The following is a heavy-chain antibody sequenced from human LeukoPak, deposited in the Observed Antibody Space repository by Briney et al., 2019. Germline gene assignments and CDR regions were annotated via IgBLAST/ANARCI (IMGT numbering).Heavy chain of an antibody. CDR1: GGSISSYY. Sequence: PSETLSLTCTVSGGSISSYYWSWIRQPPGKGLEWIGYIYYSGSTNYNPSLKSRVTISVDTSKSQFSLKLSSVTAADTTVYYCARKAAGSSYQTPYDYWGQGTLVTVSS. D-gene: IGHD6-6*01. J-gene: IGHJ4*02. V-gene: IGHV4-59*01. CDR3: ARKAAGSSYQTPYDY. CDR2: IYYSGST.